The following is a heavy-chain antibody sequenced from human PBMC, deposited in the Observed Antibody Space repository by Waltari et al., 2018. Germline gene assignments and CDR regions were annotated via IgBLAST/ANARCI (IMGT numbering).Heavy chain of an antibody. V-gene: IGHV4-39*01. CDR2: LSYSGTT. D-gene: IGHD5-12*01. J-gene: IGHJ3*01. CDR1: GGSITSNRHY. CDR3: AAYIGASVGTAAFDV. Sequence: QLQLQESGPGLVKPSETLSLTCSVPGGSITSNRHYWGWIRQPPGQGLEWIGTLSYSGTTYISPSLKSRFTLSRDTSRNQLSLKLGSVTATDTAVYYCAAYIGASVGTAAFDVWGQGTMVNVSS.